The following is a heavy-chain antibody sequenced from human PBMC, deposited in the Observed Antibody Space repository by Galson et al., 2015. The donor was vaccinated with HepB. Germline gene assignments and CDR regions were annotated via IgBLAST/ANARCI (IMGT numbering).Heavy chain of an antibody. CDR1: GFTFSSYW. CDR3: ARGSHLEDYDEQTADY. Sequence: SLRLSCGASGFTFSSYWMHWVRQAPGKGLVWVSRINSDGSSTSYADSVKGRFTISRDNAKNTLYLQMNSLRAEDTAVYYCARGSHLEDYDEQTADYWGQGTLVTVSS. CDR2: INSDGSST. D-gene: IGHD4-17*01. V-gene: IGHV3-74*01. J-gene: IGHJ4*02.